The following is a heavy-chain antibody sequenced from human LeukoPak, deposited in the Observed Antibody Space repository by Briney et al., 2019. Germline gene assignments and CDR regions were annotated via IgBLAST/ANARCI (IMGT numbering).Heavy chain of an antibody. CDR2: FYYTGTT. J-gene: IGHJ6*03. CDR1: GGSINTASYY. Sequence: ASETLYLICSVSGGSINTASYYWGWIRQPPGKGLELIGNFYYTGTTFYNSSLQSRVTISVDTSKNQFSLKLTSVTATDTSVYYCAGMKATGTSRGYIDVWGKGTTVTVSS. D-gene: IGHD1-1*01. V-gene: IGHV4-39*01. CDR3: AGMKATGTSRGYIDV.